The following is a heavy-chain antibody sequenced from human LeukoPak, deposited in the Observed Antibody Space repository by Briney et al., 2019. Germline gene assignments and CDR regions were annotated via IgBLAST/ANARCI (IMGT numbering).Heavy chain of an antibody. J-gene: IGHJ4*02. V-gene: IGHV3-7*05. CDR3: ARGRGWLEDY. CDR1: GFTFSNYW. CDR2: IKQDGSEK. D-gene: IGHD5-12*01. Sequence: GGSLRLSCAASGFTFSNYWVNWVRRAPGKGLEWVANIKQDGSEKNYVDSVKGRFTISRDNAKNSLFLQMNSLRADDTAVYYCARGRGWLEDYWGQGTLVTVSS.